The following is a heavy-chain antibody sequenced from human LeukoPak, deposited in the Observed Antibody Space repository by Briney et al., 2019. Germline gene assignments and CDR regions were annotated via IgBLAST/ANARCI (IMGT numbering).Heavy chain of an antibody. CDR3: ARATTAKRGSEGY. CDR1: GFIFSNYN. Sequence: GGSLRLSCAASGFIFSNYNMNWVRQAPGKGLEWVSFISSSGSYIYFADSVNGRFTISRDNAKNSLFLQMNSLRAEDTGLYYCARATTAKRGSEGYWGRGTLVTVSS. CDR2: ISSSGSYI. V-gene: IGHV3-21*01. J-gene: IGHJ4*02. D-gene: IGHD4-11*01.